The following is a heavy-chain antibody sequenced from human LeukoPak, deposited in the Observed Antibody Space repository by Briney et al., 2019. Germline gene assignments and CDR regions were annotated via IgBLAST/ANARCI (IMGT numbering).Heavy chain of an antibody. D-gene: IGHD3-10*01. Sequence: GASVKVSCKASGGTFSSYAISWVRQAPGQGLEWMGGIIPIFGTANYAQKFQGRVTITADESTSTAYMELSSLRSEDTAVYYRAIDTMVRGVMSDYYYYMDVWGKGTTVTVSS. CDR3: AIDTMVRGVMSDYYYYMDV. CDR1: GGTFSSYA. V-gene: IGHV1-69*13. J-gene: IGHJ6*03. CDR2: IIPIFGTA.